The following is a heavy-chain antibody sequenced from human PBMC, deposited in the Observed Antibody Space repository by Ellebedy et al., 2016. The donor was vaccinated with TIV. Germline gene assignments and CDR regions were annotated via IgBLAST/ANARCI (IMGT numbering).Heavy chain of an antibody. D-gene: IGHD6-13*01. CDR2: INPDSGGT. J-gene: IGHJ6*02. CDR3: ARVRRASSGMDF. V-gene: IGHV1-2*02. CDR1: GYTFSTQG. Sequence: ASVKVSCKASGYTFSTQGISWVRQAPGQGLEWMGWINPDSGGTNFAQKFQDRVSMTRDTSVSTAYMDLSRLESDDTAVYYCARVRRASSGMDFWGQGTTVTVS.